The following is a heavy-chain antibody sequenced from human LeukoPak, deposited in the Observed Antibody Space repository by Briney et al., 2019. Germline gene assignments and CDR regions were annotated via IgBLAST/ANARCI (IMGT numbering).Heavy chain of an antibody. CDR2: ISSSGSTI. Sequence: PGGSLRLSCAASGFTFSSCEMNWVRQAPGKGLEWVSYISSSGSTIYYADSVKGRFTISRDNAKNSLYLQMNSLRAEDTAVYYCARDYASWFDPWGQGTLVTVSS. V-gene: IGHV3-48*03. CDR3: ARDYASWFDP. J-gene: IGHJ5*02. D-gene: IGHD4-17*01. CDR1: GFTFSSCE.